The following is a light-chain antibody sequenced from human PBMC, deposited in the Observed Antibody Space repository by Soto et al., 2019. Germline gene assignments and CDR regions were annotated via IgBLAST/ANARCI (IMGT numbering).Light chain of an antibody. CDR1: SSNIGAGYG. V-gene: IGLV1-40*01. J-gene: IGLJ2*01. CDR3: QSYDSSLTNAV. Sequence: QSVLTQPPSVSGAPGQRVTISCTGSSSNIGAGYGVHWYIQLPGTAPKLLVYGDSNRPSGVPDRFSGSKSDTSASLAITGLQAEDEADYYCQSYDSSLTNAVFGGGTKLTVL. CDR2: GDS.